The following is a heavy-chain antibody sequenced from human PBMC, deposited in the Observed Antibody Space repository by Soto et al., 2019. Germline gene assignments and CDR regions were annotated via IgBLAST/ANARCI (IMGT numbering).Heavy chain of an antibody. J-gene: IGHJ5*02. CDR3: ARESAGSGKNNWFDP. D-gene: IGHD3-10*01. V-gene: IGHV4-59*11. CDR2: IYYSGST. CDR1: GDSINSHY. Sequence: SETLSLTCGVSGDSINSHYWSWIRQPPGKGLEWIGFIYYSGSTKYNPSLESRVTVSVDTSKNQFSLKLSSVTTADTAVYYCARESAGSGKNNWFDPWGQGTLVTVSS.